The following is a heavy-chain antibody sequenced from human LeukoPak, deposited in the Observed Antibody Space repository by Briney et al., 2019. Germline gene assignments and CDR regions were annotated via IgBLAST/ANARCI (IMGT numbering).Heavy chain of an antibody. CDR1: GFTFSNYG. CDR3: ATAPRGGDYEDY. V-gene: IGHV3-33*01. CDR2: IWYEGSNK. J-gene: IGHJ4*02. D-gene: IGHD4-17*01. Sequence: PGRSLRLSCAASGFTFSNYGMHWVRQAPGKGLEWVAVIWYEGSNKYYADSVKGRFTISRDNSKNTLYMLMNSLRVEDTAVYYCATAPRGGDYEDYWGQGTLVTVSS.